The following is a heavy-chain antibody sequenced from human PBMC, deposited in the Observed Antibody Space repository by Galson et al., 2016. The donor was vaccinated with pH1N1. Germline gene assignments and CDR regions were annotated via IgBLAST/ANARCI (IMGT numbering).Heavy chain of an antibody. CDR3: ATGEGYYFDY. CDR2: INRDGGSA. Sequence: SLRLSCAASGFTFSRYWMHWVRHAPGKGLVWVSRINRDGGSAIYADPVKGRLTISRDNAKNTLYLQMNSLRAEDTAVYYCATGEGYYFDYWGQGTLVTVSS. D-gene: IGHD7-27*01. CDR1: GFTFSRYW. J-gene: IGHJ4*02. V-gene: IGHV3-74*01.